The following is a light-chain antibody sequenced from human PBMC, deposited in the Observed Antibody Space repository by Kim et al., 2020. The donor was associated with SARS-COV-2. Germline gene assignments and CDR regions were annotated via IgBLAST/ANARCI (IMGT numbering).Light chain of an antibody. CDR2: DVR. CDR1: SSDVGGYNF. CDR3: SSYTSTNTLV. V-gene: IGLV2-14*03. J-gene: IGLJ3*02. Sequence: QSALTQPASVSGSPGQSITISCTGSSSDVGGYNFVSWYQKHPGKAPTLIIFDVRNRPSGISNRFSGSKSGNTASLTISGLQTEDEADYYCSSYTSTNTLVFGGGTKVTVL.